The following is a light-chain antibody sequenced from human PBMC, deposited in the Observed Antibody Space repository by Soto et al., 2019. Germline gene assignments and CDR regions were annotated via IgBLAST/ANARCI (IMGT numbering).Light chain of an antibody. J-gene: IGKJ1*01. Sequence: VLTHPPHTLSSFPGDTETLSCRASQYINTRLAWYQHRPGQAPRLLIYDASNRATGIPARFSGSGSGTDFTLTISSLEPEDFAVYYCQQRSNWPRTFGQGTKVDIK. CDR2: DAS. CDR3: QQRSNWPRT. CDR1: QYINTR. V-gene: IGKV3-11*01.